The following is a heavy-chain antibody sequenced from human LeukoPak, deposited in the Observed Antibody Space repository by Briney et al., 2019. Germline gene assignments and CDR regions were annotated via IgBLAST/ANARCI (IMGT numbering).Heavy chain of an antibody. CDR2: FDPEDGET. Sequence: ASVKVSCKVSGYTLTELSMHWMRQAPGKGLEWMGGFDPEDGETIYAQKFQGRVTMTEDTSTDTAYMELSSLRSEDTAVYYCATWLTTGNWFDPWGQGTLVTVSS. D-gene: IGHD4/OR15-4a*01. J-gene: IGHJ5*02. CDR1: GYTLTELS. CDR3: ATWLTTGNWFDP. V-gene: IGHV1-24*01.